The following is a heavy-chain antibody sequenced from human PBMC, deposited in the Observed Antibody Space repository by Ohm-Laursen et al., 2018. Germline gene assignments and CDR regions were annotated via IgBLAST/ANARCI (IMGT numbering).Heavy chain of an antibody. Sequence: GTLSLTCTVSGGSISSSSYYWGWIRQPPGKGLEWIGTIYYRENTYYNPSLRSRVTISVDTSKNQFSLRLSSVTAADTALYYCASGWLVHYFDFWGQGTLVTVSS. CDR1: GGSISSSSYY. V-gene: IGHV4-39*01. CDR3: ASGWLVHYFDF. CDR2: IYYRENT. D-gene: IGHD6-19*01. J-gene: IGHJ4*02.